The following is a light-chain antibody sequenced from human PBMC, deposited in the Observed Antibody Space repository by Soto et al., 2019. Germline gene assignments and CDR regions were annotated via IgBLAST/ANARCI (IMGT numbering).Light chain of an antibody. V-gene: IGLV2-8*01. J-gene: IGLJ1*01. Sequence: QSALTQPPSASGSPGQSVPIACTGTRGNNYVSWYEQHPAKAPKLIIYEVTKRPSAVPARFSGSKSGNTASLTVSGLQAEDEADYYCCSYAGTYTGVFGTGTKVTVL. CDR3: CSYAGTYTGV. CDR1: RGNNY. CDR2: EVT.